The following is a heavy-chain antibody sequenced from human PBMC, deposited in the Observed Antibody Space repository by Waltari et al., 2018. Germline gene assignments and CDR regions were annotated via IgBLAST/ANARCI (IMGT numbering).Heavy chain of an antibody. Sequence: EVQLVESGGGLVQPGGSLRLSCAASGFPFSSYEMNWVRQAPGKGLEWVSYISSSGSTIYYADSVKGRFTISRDNAKNSLYLQMNSLRAEDTAVYYCAREGIAVAGIFDYWGQGTLVTVSS. CDR2: ISSSGSTI. V-gene: IGHV3-48*03. CDR3: AREGIAVAGIFDY. J-gene: IGHJ4*02. D-gene: IGHD6-19*01. CDR1: GFPFSSYE.